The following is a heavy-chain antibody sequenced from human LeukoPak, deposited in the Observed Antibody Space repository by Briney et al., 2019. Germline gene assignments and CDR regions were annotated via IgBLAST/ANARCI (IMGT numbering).Heavy chain of an antibody. CDR3: TRAGRYCSGGSCYSFY. Sequence: GGSLRLSCTASGFTFGEYAMGWLRQAPGGGVEWVGVIRSKAHGGTTEYAVSVKGRFTISRDDSKSTAYLQLDSLKTEDTAVYYCTRAGRYCSGGSCYSFYWGQGTLVTVSS. CDR1: GFTFGEYA. J-gene: IGHJ4*02. D-gene: IGHD2-15*01. V-gene: IGHV3-49*03. CDR2: IRSKAHGGTT.